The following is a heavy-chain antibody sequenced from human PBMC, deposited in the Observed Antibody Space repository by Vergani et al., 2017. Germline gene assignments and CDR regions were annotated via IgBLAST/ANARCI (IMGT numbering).Heavy chain of an antibody. V-gene: IGHV3-30-3*01. Sequence: QVQLVESGGGVVQPGRSLRLSCAASGFTFSSYAMHWVRQAPGKGLEWVAVISYDGSNKYYADSVKGRFTISRDNSKNTLYLQMNSLRAEDTAVYYCAREPWSGYYDRGYYYYMDVWGKGTTVTVSS. CDR3: AREPWSGYYDRGYYYYMDV. J-gene: IGHJ6*03. CDR2: ISYDGSNK. CDR1: GFTFSSYA. D-gene: IGHD3-3*01.